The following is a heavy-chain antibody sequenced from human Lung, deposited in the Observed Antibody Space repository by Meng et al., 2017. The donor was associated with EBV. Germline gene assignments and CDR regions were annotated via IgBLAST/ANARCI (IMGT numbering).Heavy chain of an antibody. V-gene: IGHV4-4*02. CDR2: IYHSGST. J-gene: IGHJ4*02. CDR1: GGSISSSNW. Sequence: VQMQESGPGLVKPWGTLSLPCAGSGGSISSSNWWSWVRQPPGKGLEWIGEIYHSGSTNYNPSLKSRVTISVDKSKNQFSLKLSSVTAADTAVYYCARGLCISGGSCPLDYWGQGTLVTVSS. D-gene: IGHD2-15*01. CDR3: ARGLCISGGSCPLDY.